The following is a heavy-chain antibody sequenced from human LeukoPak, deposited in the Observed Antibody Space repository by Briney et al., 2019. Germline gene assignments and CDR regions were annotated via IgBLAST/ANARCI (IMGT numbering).Heavy chain of an antibody. V-gene: IGHV3-9*01. D-gene: IGHD3-10*01. J-gene: IGHJ3*02. CDR1: GFTFDDYA. CDR2: ISWNSGSI. CDR3: AKDTRSYYYGSGKFGYAFDI. Sequence: PGGSLRLSCAASGFTFDDYAMHWVRQAPGKGLEWVSGISWNSGSIGYADSVKGRFTISRDNAKNSLYLQMNSLRAEDTALYYCAKDTRSYYYGSGKFGYAFDIWGQGTMVTVSS.